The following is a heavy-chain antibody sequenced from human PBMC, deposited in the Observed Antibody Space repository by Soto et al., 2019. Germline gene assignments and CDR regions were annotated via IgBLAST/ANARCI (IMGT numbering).Heavy chain of an antibody. Sequence: GASVKVSCKASGYTFTSYYMHWVRQAPGQGLEWLGGIMPIFGRADYAQKFRGRVTITADESTTTAHMELSSLTSDDTAVYYCMRMRFGETNKPTNWFDPWGQGTLVTVSS. CDR3: MRMRFGETNKPTNWFDP. D-gene: IGHD3-10*01. V-gene: IGHV1-69*13. CDR1: GYTFTSYY. CDR2: IMPIFGRA. J-gene: IGHJ5*02.